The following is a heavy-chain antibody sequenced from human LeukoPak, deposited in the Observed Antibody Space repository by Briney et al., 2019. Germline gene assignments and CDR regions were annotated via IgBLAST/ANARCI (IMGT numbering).Heavy chain of an antibody. CDR3: AKGVVAAVNWFDP. J-gene: IGHJ5*02. V-gene: IGHV3-23*01. CDR1: GFTFSSYA. CDR2: ISGSGGST. Sequence: GGSLRLSCAASGFTFSSYAMRWVRHAPGKGLEWVSPISGSGGSTYYADSVKGRFTISRDNSKNTLYLQMNSLRAEDTAVYYCAKGVVAAVNWFDPWGQGTLVTVSS. D-gene: IGHD2-15*01.